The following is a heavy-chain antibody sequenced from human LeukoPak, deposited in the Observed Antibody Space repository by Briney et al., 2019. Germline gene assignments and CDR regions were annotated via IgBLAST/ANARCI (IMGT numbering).Heavy chain of an antibody. Sequence: GGSLRLSCAASGFTFSSHWMHWVRQAPGKGLVWVSRISSDGSSTTYADSVKGRFTISRDNAKNTLYLQMNSLRAEDTAVYYCGRGGKVEQLVLARWGQGSLVTVSS. V-gene: IGHV3-74*01. J-gene: IGHJ4*02. CDR2: ISSDGSST. D-gene: IGHD6-13*01. CDR3: GRGGKVEQLVLAR. CDR1: GFTFSSHW.